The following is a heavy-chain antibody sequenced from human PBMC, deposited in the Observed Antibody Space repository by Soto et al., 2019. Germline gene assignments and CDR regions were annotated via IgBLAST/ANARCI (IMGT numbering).Heavy chain of an antibody. Sequence: EVQLVESGGGLDQPGGSLRLSCAASGFTSSYFHWVRQPPGKGLVWVSRINSDGSSTSYADYVKGRFTISRDNAKNTLYLQMDSLRAEDTAVYYCARGRHGDSYGDSWGQGTLVTVSS. CDR2: INSDGSST. CDR1: GFTSSYF. CDR3: ARGRHGDSYGDS. J-gene: IGHJ5*01. V-gene: IGHV3-74*01. D-gene: IGHD5-18*01.